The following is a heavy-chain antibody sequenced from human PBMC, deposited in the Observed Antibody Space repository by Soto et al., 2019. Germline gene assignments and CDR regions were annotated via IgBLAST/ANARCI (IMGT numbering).Heavy chain of an antibody. Sequence: SLRLSCAASGFTFSSYGMHWVRQAPGKGLEWVAVISYDGSNKYYADSVKGRFTISRDNSKNTLYLQMNSLRAEDTAVYYCAKDEGLGELSSPYFDYSGQGTLVTVSS. CDR3: AKDEGLGELSSPYFDY. D-gene: IGHD3-16*02. CDR2: ISYDGSNK. V-gene: IGHV3-30*18. J-gene: IGHJ4*02. CDR1: GFTFSSYG.